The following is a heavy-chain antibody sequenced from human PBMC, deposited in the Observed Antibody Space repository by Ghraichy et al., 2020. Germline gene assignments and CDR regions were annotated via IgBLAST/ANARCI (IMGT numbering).Heavy chain of an antibody. CDR3: AKDMSEYSYGLDAFDI. Sequence: GESLNISCAASGFTFDDYAMHWVRQAPGKGLEWVSLISWDGGSTYYADSVKGRFTISRDNSKNSLYLQMNSLRAEDTALYYCAKDMSEYSYGLDAFDIWGQGTMVTVSS. D-gene: IGHD5-18*01. CDR2: ISWDGGST. V-gene: IGHV3-43D*03. J-gene: IGHJ3*02. CDR1: GFTFDDYA.